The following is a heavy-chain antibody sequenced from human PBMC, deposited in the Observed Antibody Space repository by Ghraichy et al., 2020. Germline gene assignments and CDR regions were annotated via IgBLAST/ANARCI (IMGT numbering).Heavy chain of an antibody. D-gene: IGHD4-17*01. CDR1: GGSVSSGSYY. CDR3: ARVYGDYLDWNYYYYGMDV. J-gene: IGHJ6*02. V-gene: IGHV4-61*01. CDR2: IYYSGST. Sequence: SETLSLTCTVSGGSVSSGSYYWSWIRQPPGKGLEWIGYIYYSGSTNYNPSLKSRVTISVDTSKNQFSLKLSSVTAADTAVYYCARVYGDYLDWNYYYYGMDVWGQGTTVTVSS.